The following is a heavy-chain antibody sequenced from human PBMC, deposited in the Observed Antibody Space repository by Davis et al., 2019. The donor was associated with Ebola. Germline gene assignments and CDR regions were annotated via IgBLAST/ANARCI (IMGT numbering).Heavy chain of an antibody. CDR2: MHNNGGA. D-gene: IGHD2-2*01. CDR3: ARDTYQLEGDAHYRDVFDS. J-gene: IGHJ3*02. CDR1: GDSISSNY. V-gene: IGHV4-59*12. Sequence: MPSETLSLTCSVSGDSISSNYWSWIRQPPGKGLEWIAYMHNNGGANAAPSLKSRVTMSIDASKNQVSLQLSSVTAADTAVYYCARDTYQLEGDAHYRDVFDSWGQGTMVIVSS.